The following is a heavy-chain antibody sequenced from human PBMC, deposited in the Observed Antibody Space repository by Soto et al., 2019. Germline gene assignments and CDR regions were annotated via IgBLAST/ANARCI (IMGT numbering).Heavy chain of an antibody. CDR2: IYYSGST. V-gene: IGHV4-59*01. D-gene: IGHD2-8*01. CDR1: GGSISSYY. Sequence: SETLSLTCTVSGGSISSYYWSWIRQPPGKGLEWIGYIYYSGSTNYNPSLKSRVTISVDTSKNQFSLKLSSVTAADTAVYYCARESLRYCTNGVCYGRPDNWFDPWGQGTLVTVSS. CDR3: ARESLRYCTNGVCYGRPDNWFDP. J-gene: IGHJ5*02.